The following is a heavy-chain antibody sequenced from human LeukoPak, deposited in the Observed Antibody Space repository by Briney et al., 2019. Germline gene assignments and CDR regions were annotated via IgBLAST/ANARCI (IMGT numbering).Heavy chain of an antibody. J-gene: IGHJ4*02. CDR2: LSANGHNT. CDR1: GFTFSSYA. CDR3: AKQDIVVVPATLFFKTEFGF. D-gene: IGHD2-2*01. V-gene: IGHV3-23*01. Sequence: GGSLRLSCAASGFTFSSYAMSWVRQAPGKGLEWVSSLSANGHNTYYADSVKGRFTISRDNSVSTLYLQMSSLRAEDTAVYYCAKQDIVVVPATLFFKTEFGFWGQGTLVTVSS.